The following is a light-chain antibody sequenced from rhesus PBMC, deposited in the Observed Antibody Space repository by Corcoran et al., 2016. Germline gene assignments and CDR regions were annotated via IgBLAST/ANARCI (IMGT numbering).Light chain of an antibody. CDR2: YAS. V-gene: IGKV6-55*01. CDR1: QKIGSS. J-gene: IGKJ4*01. CDR3: QQSNSFPLT. Sequence: EIVLTQSPAFQSVTLKEKVTITCQASQKIGSSLHWYQQKPEQSKKVLNKYASQSISGVPSRFSGSGSGTEFTLTINSLEAEDAGTYFCQQSNSFPLTFGGGTKVEFK.